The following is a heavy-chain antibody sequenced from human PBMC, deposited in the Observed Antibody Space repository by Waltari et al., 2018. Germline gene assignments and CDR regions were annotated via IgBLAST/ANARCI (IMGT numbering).Heavy chain of an antibody. CDR1: GFTFSSYA. J-gene: IGHJ4*02. Sequence: QVQLVESGGGVVQPGRSLRLSCAASGFTFSSYAMHWVRQAPGKGLEWVAVISYDGSNKYYADSVKGRFTISRDNSKNTLYLQMNSLRAEDTAVYYCASKITGTIDYWGQGTLVTVSS. D-gene: IGHD1-20*01. CDR3: ASKITGTIDY. CDR2: ISYDGSNK. V-gene: IGHV3-30-3*01.